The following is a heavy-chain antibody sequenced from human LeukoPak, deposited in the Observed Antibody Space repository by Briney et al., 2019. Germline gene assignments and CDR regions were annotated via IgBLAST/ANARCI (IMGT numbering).Heavy chain of an antibody. CDR3: ARTYDCSGYYYYGY. V-gene: IGHV3-53*01. J-gene: IGHJ4*02. Sequence: GVTLRLSCAASGFTISSNYMSRLPQAPGKGLEGVTVIYSGGSTYYADSVNSRFNISRDNSKNTLYLQMNSLRAEDTAVYYCARTYDCSGYYYYGYWGQGTLVSVSS. D-gene: IGHD3-22*01. CDR1: GFTISSNY. CDR2: IYSGGST.